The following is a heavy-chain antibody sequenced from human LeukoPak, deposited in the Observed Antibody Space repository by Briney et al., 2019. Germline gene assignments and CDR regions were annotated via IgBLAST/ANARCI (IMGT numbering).Heavy chain of an antibody. CDR2: INHSGST. Sequence: SETLSLTCAVYGGSFSGYYWSWIRQPPGKGLEWIGEINHSGSTNYNPSLKSRLTISVDTSKNQFSLKLSSVTAADTAVYYCARAYPRIGKDYWGQGTLVTVSS. V-gene: IGHV4-34*01. J-gene: IGHJ4*02. D-gene: IGHD2/OR15-2a*01. CDR3: ARAYPRIGKDY. CDR1: GGSFSGYY.